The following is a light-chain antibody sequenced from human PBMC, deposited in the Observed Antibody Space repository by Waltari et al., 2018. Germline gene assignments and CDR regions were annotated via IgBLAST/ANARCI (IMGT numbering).Light chain of an antibody. CDR1: QNISTH. CDR3: QQYNTWTS. CDR2: AAS. V-gene: IGKV3-15*01. Sequence: EIVMTQSPATLSVSPGERATLSCRASQNISTHLVWYQHNPGQAPRLLIYAASTRATGTPARFSGHGSGTEFTLTISSLQSEDFALYYCQQYNTWTSFGPGTKVDIK. J-gene: IGKJ3*01.